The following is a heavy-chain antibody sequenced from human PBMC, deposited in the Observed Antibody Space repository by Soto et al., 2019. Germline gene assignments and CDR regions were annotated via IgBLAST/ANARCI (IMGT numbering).Heavy chain of an antibody. J-gene: IGHJ6*02. CDR3: ARVIDTPHYHYGMDV. Sequence: SVKVYCKGSGGTLSRYTTSCVRPAPGQGLEWIGGIIPIFGTANYAQKFQGRVTITAAESTSTAYMELTSLSSEDTAVYYCARVIDTPHYHYGMDVWGQGTTVTVSS. V-gene: IGHV1-69*13. CDR1: GGTLSRYT. CDR2: IIPIFGTA.